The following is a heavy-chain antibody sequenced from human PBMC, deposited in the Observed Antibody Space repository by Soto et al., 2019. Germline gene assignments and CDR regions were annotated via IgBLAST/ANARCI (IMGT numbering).Heavy chain of an antibody. V-gene: IGHV1-46*03. CDR2: INPSDGST. CDR3: ARRHYDPVIGYYNELDF. CDR1: GYTFTSHS. J-gene: IGHJ4*02. D-gene: IGHD3-9*01. Sequence: ASVKVSCKASGYTFTSHSMHWVRQAPGQGLEWMGIINPSDGSTNYAQKFQDRVTMTRDTSTSTVYMELRSLRPEDTAVFYCARRHYDPVIGYYNELDFWGQGTLVTVSS.